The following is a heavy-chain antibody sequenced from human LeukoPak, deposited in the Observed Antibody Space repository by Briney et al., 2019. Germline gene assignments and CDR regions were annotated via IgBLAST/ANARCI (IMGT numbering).Heavy chain of an antibody. CDR2: ISGSGGST. Sequence: GGSLRLSCAASGFTFSSYAMSWVRQAPGKGLEWVSAISGSGGSTYYADSVKGRFTISRDNSKNTLYLQMNSLRAEDTAVYYCASSIAVAPYYFDYWGQGTLVTVSS. J-gene: IGHJ4*02. CDR1: GFTFSSYA. D-gene: IGHD6-19*01. V-gene: IGHV3-23*01. CDR3: ASSIAVAPYYFDY.